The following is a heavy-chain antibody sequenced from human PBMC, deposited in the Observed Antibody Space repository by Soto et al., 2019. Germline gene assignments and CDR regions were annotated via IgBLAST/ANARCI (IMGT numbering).Heavy chain of an antibody. CDR1: GYTFTSYY. CDR2: ISPSGGST. D-gene: IGHD3-16*02. CDR3: ARVFNYDYVWGSYRVDAFDI. J-gene: IGHJ3*02. V-gene: IGHV1-46*01. Sequence: QVQLVQSGAEVKKPGASVKVSCKASGYTFTSYYMHWVRQAPGQGLEWMGIISPSGGSTSYAQKFQGRVTMTRDTSTSTVYMELSSLRSEDTAVYYCARVFNYDYVWGSYRVDAFDIWGQGTMVTVSS.